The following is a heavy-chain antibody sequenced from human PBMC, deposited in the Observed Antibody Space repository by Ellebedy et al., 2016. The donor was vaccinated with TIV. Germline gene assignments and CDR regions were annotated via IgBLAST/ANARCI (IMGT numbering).Heavy chain of an antibody. V-gene: IGHV3-66*01. CDR3: ARVHSVRGVITPRYYYYGMDV. CDR2: IYSGGST. CDR1: GLIVSSHY. D-gene: IGHD3-10*01. Sequence: PGGSLRLSCAASGLIVSSHYMSWVRQGPGKGLEWVSIIYSGGSTYYADSMKGRFTISRDNSKNTLYLQMNSLRAEDTAVYYCARVHSVRGVITPRYYYYGMDVWGQGTTVTVSS. J-gene: IGHJ6*02.